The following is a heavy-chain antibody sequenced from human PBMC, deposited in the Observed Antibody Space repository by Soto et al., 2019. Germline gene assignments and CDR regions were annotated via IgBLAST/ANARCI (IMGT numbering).Heavy chain of an antibody. Sequence: ASVKVSCKASGYTFTSYAMHGVRQAPGQRLEWMGWINAGNGNTKYSQKFQGRVTITRDTSASTAYMELSSLRSEDTTVYYCARDDHAYDILTGYYLDPNWFDPWGQGTLVTVSS. V-gene: IGHV1-3*01. CDR1: GYTFTSYA. J-gene: IGHJ5*02. CDR3: ARDDHAYDILTGYYLDPNWFDP. D-gene: IGHD3-9*01. CDR2: INAGNGNT.